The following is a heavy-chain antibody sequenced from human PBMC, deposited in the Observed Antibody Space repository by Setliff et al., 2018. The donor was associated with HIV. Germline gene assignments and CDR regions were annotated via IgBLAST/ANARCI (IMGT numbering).Heavy chain of an antibody. D-gene: IGHD5-12*01. CDR1: GYSLTNHY. CDR3: ASAGAWQRNALDI. CDR2: INPTGGST. V-gene: IGHV1-46*01. Sequence: ASVKVSCKPSGYSLTNHYMHWVRQAPGQGLEWMGVINPTGGSTRNTQKFQGRDAMTRDTSTSTVYMELSSLRSEDTAVYYCASAGAWQRNALDIWGQGTMVTVS. J-gene: IGHJ3*02.